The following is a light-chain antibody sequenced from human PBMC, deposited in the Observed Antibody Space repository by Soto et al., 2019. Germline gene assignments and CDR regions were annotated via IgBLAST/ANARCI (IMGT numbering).Light chain of an antibody. J-gene: IGKJ4*01. CDR2: AAS. CDR1: QSVSSS. Sequence: EIVLTQSPATLSLSPGERATLSCRASQSVSSSLVWYQQKPGQAPRLLIYAASSRATGIPARFSGSGSETDFSLTISSLQIEDFALYYCQQSNNWPPLTFGGGTKVDIK. CDR3: QQSNNWPPLT. V-gene: IGKV3-11*01.